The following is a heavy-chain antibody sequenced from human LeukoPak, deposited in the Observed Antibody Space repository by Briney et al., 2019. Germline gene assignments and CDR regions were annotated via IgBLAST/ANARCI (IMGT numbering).Heavy chain of an antibody. CDR1: GYTLTELS. D-gene: IGHD2-2*01. CDR3: ATAPSMSALSDAFDI. CDR2: FDPEDGET. V-gene: IGHV1-24*01. Sequence: ASVKVSCKVSGYTLTELSMHWVRQAPGKGLEWMGGFDPEDGETIYAQKFQGRVTMTEDTSTDTAYMELSSLRSEDTAVYYCATAPSMSALSDAFDIWGQGTMATVSS. J-gene: IGHJ3*02.